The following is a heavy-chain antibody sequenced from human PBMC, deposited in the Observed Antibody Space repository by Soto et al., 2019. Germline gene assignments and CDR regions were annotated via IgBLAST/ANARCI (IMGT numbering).Heavy chain of an antibody. Sequence: SETLSLTCAVYGGSFSGYYWSWIRQHPGKGLEWIGYIYYRGTTYFNPSLKSRVTISTDTSKKEFSLNLTSVTAADTAVYYCVRRSTVTGAFEIWGQGTMVTV. CDR3: VRRSTVTGAFEI. D-gene: IGHD2-21*02. V-gene: IGHV4-31*11. J-gene: IGHJ3*02. CDR1: GGSFSGYY. CDR2: IYYRGTT.